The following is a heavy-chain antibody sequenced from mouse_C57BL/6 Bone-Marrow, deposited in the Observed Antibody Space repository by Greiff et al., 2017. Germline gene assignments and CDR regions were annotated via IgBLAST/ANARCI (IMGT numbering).Heavy chain of an antibody. Sequence: QVQLQQPGAELVKPGASVKMSCKASGYTFTSYWITWVKQRPGQGLEWIGDIYPGSGSTNYNEKFKSKATLTVDTSSSTAYMQLSSLTSEDSAVYYCAKKGYYYGSSSAGYWGQGTTLTVSS. CDR3: AKKGYYYGSSSAGY. D-gene: IGHD1-1*01. J-gene: IGHJ2*01. CDR2: IYPGSGST. V-gene: IGHV1-55*01. CDR1: GYTFTSYW.